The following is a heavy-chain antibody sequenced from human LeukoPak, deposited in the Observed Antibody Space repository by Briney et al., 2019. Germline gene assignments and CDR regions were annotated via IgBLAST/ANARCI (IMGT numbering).Heavy chain of an antibody. Sequence: GGSLRLSCAASGFTFNDYTMNWVRQAPGKGLEGMSYISRTGRTIYYADSVKGGFTISRDNAKNSLYLQMNSLRSEDTGLYFCARDLGSGDHGLLVWGQGTLLTVSS. CDR3: ARDLGSGDHGLLV. CDR2: ISRTGRTI. V-gene: IGHV3-48*01. J-gene: IGHJ4*02. CDR1: GFTFNDYT. D-gene: IGHD2-21*02.